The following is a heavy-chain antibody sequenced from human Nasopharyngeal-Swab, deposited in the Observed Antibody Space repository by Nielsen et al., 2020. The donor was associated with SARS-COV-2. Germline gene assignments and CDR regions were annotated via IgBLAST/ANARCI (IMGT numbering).Heavy chain of an antibody. D-gene: IGHD1-7*01. CDR3: ATAYNGNYYWDY. V-gene: IGHV5-51*01. CDR1: GYSFSSYW. Sequence: KVSCKGSGYSFSSYWIGWVRQMPGKGLEWMGIMYPRDSDTRYSPSFQGQVTISADKSISTAYLQWSSLKDSDTAMYYCATAYNGNYYWDYWGQGTLVTVSS. J-gene: IGHJ4*02. CDR2: MYPRDSDT.